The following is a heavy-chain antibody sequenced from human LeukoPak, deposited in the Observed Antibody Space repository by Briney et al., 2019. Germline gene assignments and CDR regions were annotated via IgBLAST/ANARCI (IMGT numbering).Heavy chain of an antibody. D-gene: IGHD4-11*01. J-gene: IGHJ4*02. CDR2: ISGSGDKT. Sequence: GGSLRLSCAASGFTFRSYGMSWVRQAPGRGLEWVSSISGSGDKTHHADPVKGLFTISRDNSKNTLYLQMNSLRAEDTAVYYCAKDGSIVYSYTYLDYWGQGTLVTVSS. V-gene: IGHV3-23*01. CDR1: GFTFRSYG. CDR3: AKDGSIVYSYTYLDY.